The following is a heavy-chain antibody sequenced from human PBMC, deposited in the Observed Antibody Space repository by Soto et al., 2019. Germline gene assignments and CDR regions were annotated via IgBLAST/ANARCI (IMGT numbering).Heavy chain of an antibody. CDR2: IYYSGST. V-gene: IGHV4-61*01. CDR3: ARGSGRQITADY. Sequence: SETLSLTCTVSGGSVSSGSYYWSWIRQPPGKGLEWIGYIYYSGSTNYNPSLKSRVTISVDTSKNQFSLKLSSVTAADTAVYYCARGSGRQITADYWGQGTLVTVS. J-gene: IGHJ4*02. D-gene: IGHD3-16*01. CDR1: GGSVSSGSYY.